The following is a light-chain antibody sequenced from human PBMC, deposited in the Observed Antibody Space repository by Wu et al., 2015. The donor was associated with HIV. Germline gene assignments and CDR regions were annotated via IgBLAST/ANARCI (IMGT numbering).Light chain of an antibody. CDR2: GAS. CDR1: KNVDSD. Sequence: EMVMTQSPATLSVSPGDRATLSCRTGKNVDSDIVWYQQRPGQGPKIIIYGASTRATGIPAWFSGRGSGTEFTLTISSVQFEDFAVYICQQYNEWPAFGQGTKVEIK. CDR3: QQYNEWPA. J-gene: IGKJ1*01. V-gene: IGKV3-15*01.